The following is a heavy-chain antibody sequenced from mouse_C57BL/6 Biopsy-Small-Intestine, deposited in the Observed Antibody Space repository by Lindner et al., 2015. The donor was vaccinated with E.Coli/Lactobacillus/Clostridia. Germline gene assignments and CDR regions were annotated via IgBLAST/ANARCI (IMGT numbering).Heavy chain of an antibody. J-gene: IGHJ2*01. V-gene: IGHV1-82*01. D-gene: IGHD2-3*01. Sequence: VQLQESGPELVKPGASVKISCKASGYAFSSSWMNWVKQRPGKGLEWIGRIYPGDGDTNYNGKFKGKATLTADKSSSTAYMQLSSLTSEDSAVYFCARLDGYQYYFDYWGQGTTLTVSS. CDR3: ARLDGYQYYFDY. CDR2: IYPGDGDT. CDR1: GYAFSSSW.